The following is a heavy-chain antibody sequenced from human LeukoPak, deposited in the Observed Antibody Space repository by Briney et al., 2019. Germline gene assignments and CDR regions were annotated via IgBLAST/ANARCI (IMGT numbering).Heavy chain of an antibody. Sequence: ASVKVSCKASGYTFTSYDINWVRQATGQGLERIGWMNPNSGNTGYAQRFQGRVTMTRNTSISTAYMELSSLRSEDTAVYYCARGRYCSGGSCSNWFDPWGQGTLVTVSS. D-gene: IGHD2-15*01. V-gene: IGHV1-8*01. CDR3: ARGRYCSGGSCSNWFDP. CDR1: GYTFTSYD. CDR2: MNPNSGNT. J-gene: IGHJ5*02.